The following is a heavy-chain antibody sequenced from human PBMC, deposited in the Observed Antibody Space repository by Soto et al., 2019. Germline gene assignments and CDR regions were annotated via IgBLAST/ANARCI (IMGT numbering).Heavy chain of an antibody. J-gene: IGHJ5*02. CDR2: IYYSGSN. CDR1: GGSVSSGSHY. CDR3: ERDYYRARFDH. V-gene: IGHV4-61*01. Sequence: SETLSLSCTVSGGSVSSGSHYWSWIRQPPGKGLEWIGYIYYSGSNNYHPYLKIRITISVDTSKNQFSLKLSSVTAAETAVYYCERDYYRARFDHWGQGTLVTVSS. D-gene: IGHD3-10*01.